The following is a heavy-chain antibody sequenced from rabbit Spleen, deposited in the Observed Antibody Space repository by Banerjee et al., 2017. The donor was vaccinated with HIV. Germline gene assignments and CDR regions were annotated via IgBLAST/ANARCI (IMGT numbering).Heavy chain of an antibody. V-gene: IGHV1S40*01. D-gene: IGHD2-1*01. CDR3: ARGSAAMTMVITGFYFNL. CDR1: GFSFSSYYY. J-gene: IGHJ4*01. Sequence: QSLEESGGGLVKPGASLTLTCTASGFSFSSYYYMCWVRQAPGKGLECIACIYPGRSGSTYYASWAKGRFTISKTSSTTVTLQMTSLTAADTATYFCARGSAAMTMVITGFYFNLWGPGTLVTVS. CDR2: IYPGRSGST.